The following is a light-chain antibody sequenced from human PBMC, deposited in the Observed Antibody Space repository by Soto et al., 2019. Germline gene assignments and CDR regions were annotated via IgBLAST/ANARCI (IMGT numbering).Light chain of an antibody. CDR3: MQALQTPRP. CDR1: QSLQHNNGNTL. Sequence: EIVMTQSPLSLTVTPGEPASISCKSSQSLQHNNGNTLLDWYMQKPGQSPQLLIYLASRRAPGAPDRVSGSGSGTDFTLRISTVEADDAAIYYCMQALQTPRPFGQGTKLEI. V-gene: IGKV2-28*01. CDR2: LAS. J-gene: IGKJ1*01.